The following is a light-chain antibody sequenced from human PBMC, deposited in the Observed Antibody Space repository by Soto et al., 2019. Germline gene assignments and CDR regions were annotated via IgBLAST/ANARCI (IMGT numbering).Light chain of an antibody. CDR1: QSVSSN. Sequence: EIVMTQSPATLSVSPGERATLSYRASQSVSSNLAWYQQKPGQAPRLLIYGASTRATGIPARFSGSGSGTESTLTISSLQSEDFAVYYCQQYNNWPYTFGQGTKLEIK. CDR2: GAS. V-gene: IGKV3-15*01. CDR3: QQYNNWPYT. J-gene: IGKJ2*01.